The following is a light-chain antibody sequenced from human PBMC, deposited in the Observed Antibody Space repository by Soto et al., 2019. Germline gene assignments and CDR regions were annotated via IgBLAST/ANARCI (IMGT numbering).Light chain of an antibody. CDR2: DAS. CDR3: QQYGSTPLT. J-gene: IGKJ4*01. CDR1: QSVGNNN. Sequence: EIVLTQSPGTLSLSPGERATLSCRASQSVGNNNLAWYQQKPGQAPRFLIYDASSRATGIPDRFSGSGSGTDFPLTISRLEPEDFVVYYCQQYGSTPLTFGGGTKVEIK. V-gene: IGKV3-20*01.